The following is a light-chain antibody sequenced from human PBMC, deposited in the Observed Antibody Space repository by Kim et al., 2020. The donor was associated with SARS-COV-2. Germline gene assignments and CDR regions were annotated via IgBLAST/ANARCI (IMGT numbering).Light chain of an antibody. CDR3: CSYAGTYPWM. CDR2: DVS. V-gene: IGLV2-11*01. Sequence: QSALTQPRSVSGSPGQSVTISCTGSSSDIGAYDYVSWYQQHPGKAPKVMIFDVSKRPSGVPDRFSGSKSDNTASLTISGLQAEDEADYYCCSYAGTYPWMLGRGTQLTVL. CDR1: SSDIGAYDY. J-gene: IGLJ2*01.